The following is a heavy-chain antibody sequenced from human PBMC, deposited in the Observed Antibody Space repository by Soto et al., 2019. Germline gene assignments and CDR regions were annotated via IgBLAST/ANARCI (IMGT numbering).Heavy chain of an antibody. D-gene: IGHD3-10*01. J-gene: IGHJ5*02. CDR1: GYTFVDYG. Sequence: ASVKVSCKASGYTFVDYGFSWVRQAPGQGLEWMGWISPYNGNTHYVETFQGRVTMTTDTSTSTAFMELRTLTSDDTAVYYCARVPTPIHGDSNKNNFLDPWGQGTLVTVSS. CDR3: ARVPTPIHGDSNKNNFLDP. V-gene: IGHV1-18*04. CDR2: ISPYNGNT.